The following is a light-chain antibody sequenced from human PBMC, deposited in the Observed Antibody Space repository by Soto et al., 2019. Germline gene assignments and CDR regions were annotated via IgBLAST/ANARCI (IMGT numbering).Light chain of an antibody. CDR1: QSVSSSY. J-gene: IGKJ4*01. CDR2: GAS. Sequence: IVLTQSPFTLSLLIGERAPLSCRASQSVSSSYLAWYQQKPGQAPRLLIYGASSRATGIPDRFSGSGSGTDFTLTISRLEPEDFAVYYCQQYGSSPPVTFGGGTKVDI. CDR3: QQYGSSPPVT. V-gene: IGKV3-20*01.